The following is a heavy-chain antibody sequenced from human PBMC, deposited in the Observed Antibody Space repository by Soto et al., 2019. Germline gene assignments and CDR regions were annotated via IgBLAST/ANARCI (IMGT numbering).Heavy chain of an antibody. Sequence: GGSLRLSCAASGFTFDDYAMHWVRQAPGKGLEWVSGISWNSGSIGYADSVKGRFTISRDNAKNSLYLQMNSLRAEDTALYYCAKDKSGQWLETSDAFDIWGQGTMVTVSS. J-gene: IGHJ3*02. D-gene: IGHD6-19*01. CDR1: GFTFDDYA. CDR2: ISWNSGSI. CDR3: AKDKSGQWLETSDAFDI. V-gene: IGHV3-9*01.